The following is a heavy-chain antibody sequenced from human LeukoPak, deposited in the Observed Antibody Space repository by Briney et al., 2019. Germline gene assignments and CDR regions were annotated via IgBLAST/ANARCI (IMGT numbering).Heavy chain of an antibody. Sequence: ASVKVSCKASGYTFTSYGISWVRQAPGRGLEWMGWISAYNGNTNYAQKLQGRVTMTTDTSTSTAYMELRSLRSDDTAVYYCARDPRYCSSTSCYTGGMSYWGQGTLVTVSS. CDR1: GYTFTSYG. CDR3: ARDPRYCSSTSCYTGGMSY. V-gene: IGHV1-18*01. CDR2: ISAYNGNT. D-gene: IGHD2-2*02. J-gene: IGHJ4*02.